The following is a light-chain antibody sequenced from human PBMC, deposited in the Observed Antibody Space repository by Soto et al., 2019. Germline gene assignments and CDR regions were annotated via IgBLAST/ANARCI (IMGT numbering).Light chain of an antibody. CDR3: QQNGRSPRT. V-gene: IGKV3-20*01. Sequence: EIVLTQSPGTLSVSPGERATLSCRASQIVTSSFLAWHQQQPGPAPILLIDGASSRATGIPDRFSGSGSGTDFTLSISRLEPDDFAIYYCQQNGRSPRTFGQGTKVDIK. CDR1: QIVTSSF. CDR2: GAS. J-gene: IGKJ1*01.